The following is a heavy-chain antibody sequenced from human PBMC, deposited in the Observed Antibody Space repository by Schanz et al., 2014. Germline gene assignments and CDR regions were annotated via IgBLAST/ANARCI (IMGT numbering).Heavy chain of an antibody. Sequence: VQLVESGGGLVEPGGSLRLSCAASGFSFSDYYMSWIRQAPGKGLEWISFINTGSNYINYADSVKGRFTISRDNSKSTLYVEMNSLRVEDTAVYYCAKTLFPGGTQTFGNWGRGTLVTVSS. D-gene: IGHD2-8*02. J-gene: IGHJ4*02. V-gene: IGHV3-11*05. CDR1: GFSFSDYY. CDR2: INTGSNYI. CDR3: AKTLFPGGTQTFGN.